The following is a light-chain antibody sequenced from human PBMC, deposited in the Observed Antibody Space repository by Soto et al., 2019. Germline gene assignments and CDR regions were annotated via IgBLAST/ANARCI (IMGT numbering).Light chain of an antibody. CDR1: QSVSSN. CDR2: GAS. J-gene: IGKJ1*01. V-gene: IGKV3-15*01. Sequence: EIMLTQSPATLSLPPGERATLSWSASQSVSSNLAWYQQKPGQAPRLLIYGASTRATGIPARFSGSGSGTEFTLTISSLQSEDFAVYYCQQYNNWPRTFGQGTKWIS. CDR3: QQYNNWPRT.